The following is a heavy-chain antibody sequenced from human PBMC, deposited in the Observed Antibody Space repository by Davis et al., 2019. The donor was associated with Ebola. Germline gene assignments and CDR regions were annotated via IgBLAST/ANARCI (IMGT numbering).Heavy chain of an antibody. CDR3: ARDLEGDGYYEE. CDR2: NSPKSGGA. J-gene: IGHJ4*02. V-gene: IGHV1-18*01. D-gene: IGHD5-24*01. Sequence: ASVKVSCKASGYTFTTYGISWVRQAPGQGLEWMGWNSPKSGGANYAQKFQGRVTMTTDTSTSTAYMELRSLTSDDTAVYYCARDLEGDGYYEEWGQGTLITVSS. CDR1: GYTFTTYG.